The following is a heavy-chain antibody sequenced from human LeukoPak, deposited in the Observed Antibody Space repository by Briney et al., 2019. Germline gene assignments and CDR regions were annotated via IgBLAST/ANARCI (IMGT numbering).Heavy chain of an antibody. CDR3: ARGRPGVRFLEWLLGPRRGFDY. D-gene: IGHD3-3*01. J-gene: IGHJ4*02. V-gene: IGHV1-8*03. CDR1: GYTFTCYD. Sequence: GASVKVSCKASGYTFTCYDINWVRQATGQGLEWMGWMNPNSGNTGYAQKFQGRVTITRNTSISTAYMELSSLRSEDTAVYYCARGRPGVRFLEWLLGPRRGFDYWGQGTLVTVSS. CDR2: MNPNSGNT.